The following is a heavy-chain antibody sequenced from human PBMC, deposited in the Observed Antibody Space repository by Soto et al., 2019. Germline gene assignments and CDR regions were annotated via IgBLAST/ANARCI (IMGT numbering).Heavy chain of an antibody. CDR1: GDTFTSYD. J-gene: IGHJ4*02. CDR2: INPNSGGT. V-gene: IGHV1-2*02. D-gene: IGHD2-2*01. CDR3: ARTRYCSSTSFYSPFVX. Sequence: ASVKVSCNASGDTFTSYDMHWVRQAPGQGLEWMGFINPNSGGTNYAKKFQGRVTMTRDTSISTAYMELSRLRSDDTAVDYCARTRYCSSTSFYSPFVXWGQGTMFTVSX.